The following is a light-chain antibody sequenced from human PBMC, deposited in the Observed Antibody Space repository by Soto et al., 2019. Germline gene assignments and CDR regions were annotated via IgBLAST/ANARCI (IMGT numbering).Light chain of an antibody. CDR3: QQTRSYPST. V-gene: IGKV1-39*01. CDR2: EAS. J-gene: IGKJ4*01. CDR1: QSISSY. Sequence: DIQMTQSPSSLSASVGDRVTITCRASQSISSYLNWYQQKPGKAPNLLIYEASILQRGVPSRFSGSNSGTDFTLTISSLQAEDFATYYCQQTRSYPSTFGGGTKVEIK.